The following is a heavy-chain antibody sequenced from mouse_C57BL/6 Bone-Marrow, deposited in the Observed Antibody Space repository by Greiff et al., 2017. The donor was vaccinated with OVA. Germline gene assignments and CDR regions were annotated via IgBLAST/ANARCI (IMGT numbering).Heavy chain of an antibody. CDR1: GYTFTDYE. J-gene: IGHJ3*01. CDR2: IDPETGGT. Sequence: VQLQQSGAELVRPGASVTLSCKASGYTFTDYEMHWVKQTPVHGLEWIGAIDPETGGTAYNQKFKGKAILTADKSSSTAYMELRSLTSEDSAVYYCTRVIRGPWFAYWGQGTLVTVSA. D-gene: IGHD2-4*01. CDR3: TRVIRGPWFAY. V-gene: IGHV1-15*01.